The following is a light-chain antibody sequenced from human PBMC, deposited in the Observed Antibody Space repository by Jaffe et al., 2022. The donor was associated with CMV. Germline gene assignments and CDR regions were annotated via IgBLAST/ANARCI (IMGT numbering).Light chain of an antibody. V-gene: IGLV3-1*01. J-gene: IGLJ2*01. CDR1: KLADKY. CDR3: HTWDSSTAV. Sequence: SYDLTQPPSVSVFPGQTASITCSGNKLADKYTCWYQLKAGQSPVLVIHQDSKRPSGIPERFSGSNSGNTATLTISGTQTMDEADYYCHTWDSSTAVFGGGTKLTVL. CDR2: QDS.